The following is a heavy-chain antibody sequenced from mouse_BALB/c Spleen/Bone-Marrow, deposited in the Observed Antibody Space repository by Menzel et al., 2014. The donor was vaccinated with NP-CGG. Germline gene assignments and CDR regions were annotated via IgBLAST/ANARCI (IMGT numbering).Heavy chain of an antibody. Sequence: EVPLQQSGPELVKPGASVKMSCKASGYTFTAYVMHWVQQKPGQGLEWIGYINPYNDGTKYNEKFKGKATLTSDKSSSTAYMELSSLTSEDSAVYYCAREGGLRRGDYYAMDYRGQGTSVTVSS. V-gene: IGHV1-14*01. CDR1: GYTFTAYV. CDR3: AREGGLRRGDYYAMDY. CDR2: INPYNDGT. J-gene: IGHJ4*01. D-gene: IGHD2-4*01.